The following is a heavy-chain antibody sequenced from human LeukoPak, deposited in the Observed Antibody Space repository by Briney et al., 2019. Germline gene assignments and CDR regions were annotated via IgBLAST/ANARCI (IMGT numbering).Heavy chain of an antibody. CDR1: GFTFSNYW. CDR3: ARAQQLVWGPFDY. V-gene: IGHV3-7*01. Sequence: GGSLRLSCAASGFTFSNYWMTWVRQAPGKGLEWVVNIKEDGSEKYYVDSVKGRFTISRDNAKNSLYLQMNSLRVEDTVVYYCARAQQLVWGPFDYWGQGTLVTVSS. CDR2: IKEDGSEK. J-gene: IGHJ4*02. D-gene: IGHD6-13*01.